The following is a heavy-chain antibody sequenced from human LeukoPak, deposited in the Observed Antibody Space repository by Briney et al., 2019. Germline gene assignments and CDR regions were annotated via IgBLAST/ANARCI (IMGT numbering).Heavy chain of an antibody. J-gene: IGHJ5*02. D-gene: IGHD3-10*01. CDR1: GGSISSYY. Sequence: YPSETLSLTCTVSGGSISSYYWSWIRQPAGKGLEWIGRIYTSGSTNYNPSLKSRVTMSVDTSKNQFSLKLSSVTAADTAVYYCARDGLLWLGELLPFNWFDPWGQGTLVTVSP. V-gene: IGHV4-4*07. CDR3: ARDGLLWLGELLPFNWFDP. CDR2: IYTSGST.